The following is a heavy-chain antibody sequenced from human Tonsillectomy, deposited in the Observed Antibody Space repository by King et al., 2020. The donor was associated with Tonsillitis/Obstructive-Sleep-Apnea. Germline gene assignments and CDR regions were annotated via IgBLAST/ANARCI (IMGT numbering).Heavy chain of an antibody. CDR2: IYHSGST. CDR3: ARHGRSSSWTKAFDI. V-gene: IGHV4-39*01. D-gene: IGHD6-13*01. Sequence: LQLQESGPGLVKPSETLSLTCTVSSGSISSTTYYWGWIRQPPGKGLEWVGSIYHSGSTYYNPSLKSRVTISVDTSKNQFSLRLTSVTAADTAVYYCARHGRSSSWTKAFDIWGQGTMVTVSS. J-gene: IGHJ3*02. CDR1: SGSISSTTYY.